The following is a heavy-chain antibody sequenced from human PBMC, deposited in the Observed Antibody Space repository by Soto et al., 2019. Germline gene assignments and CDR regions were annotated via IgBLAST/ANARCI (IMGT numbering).Heavy chain of an antibody. V-gene: IGHV1-8*01. CDR2: MNPNTGNT. CDR3: ARTYSSSSSYFYYYIDV. Sequence: QVQLVQSGAEVKKPGASVKVSCKASGYTFTSYDINWVRQATGQGLEWMGWMNPNTGNTGSTQTFQGRVTMTGNTSTTTAYMELSSLTSEDPAVYYCARTYSSSSSYFYYYIDVWGEGTTVTVSS. CDR1: GYTFTSYD. D-gene: IGHD6-6*01. J-gene: IGHJ6*03.